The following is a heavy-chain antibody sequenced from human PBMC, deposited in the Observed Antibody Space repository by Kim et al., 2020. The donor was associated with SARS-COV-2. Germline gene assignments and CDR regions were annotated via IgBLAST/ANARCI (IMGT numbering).Heavy chain of an antibody. CDR3: ARGKYCGGDCYYWFDP. CDR2: IIPIFGTA. Sequence: SVKVSCKASGGTFSSYAISWVRQAPGQGLEWMGGIIPIFGTANYAQKFQGRVTITADESTSTAYMELSSLRSEDTAVYYCARGKYCGGDCYYWFDPWGQGTLVTVSS. CDR1: GGTFSSYA. V-gene: IGHV1-69*13. J-gene: IGHJ5*02. D-gene: IGHD2-21*02.